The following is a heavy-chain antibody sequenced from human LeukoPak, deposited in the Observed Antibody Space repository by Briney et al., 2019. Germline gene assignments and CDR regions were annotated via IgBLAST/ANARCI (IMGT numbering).Heavy chain of an antibody. CDR3: ARRVARSSSGFDY. J-gene: IGHJ4*02. CDR1: GGSISSSSYY. V-gene: IGHV4-39*01. Sequence: SETLSLTCTVPGGSISSSSYYWGWIRQPPGKGLEWIGTIYYSGSTYHNPSLKSRVTVSVDTSKNQFSLKLSSVTAADTAVYYCARRVARSSSGFDYWGQGTLVTVSS. CDR2: IYYSGST. D-gene: IGHD6-6*01.